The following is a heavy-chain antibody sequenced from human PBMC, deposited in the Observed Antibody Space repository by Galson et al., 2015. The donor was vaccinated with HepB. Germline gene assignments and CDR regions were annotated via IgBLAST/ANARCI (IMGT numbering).Heavy chain of an antibody. CDR2: ISRTGTYI. D-gene: IGHD2-2*03. V-gene: IGHV3-21*01. J-gene: IGHJ3*02. CDR3: AREEMAAGYSYEI. CDR1: GFTFSSYA. Sequence: SLRLSCAASGFTFSSYAMHWVRQAPGKGLEWVSSISRTGTYIYYADSAKGRFTISRDNAKNSLHLQMNSLSAEDTAVYYCAREEMAAGYSYEIWGQGTKVTVSS.